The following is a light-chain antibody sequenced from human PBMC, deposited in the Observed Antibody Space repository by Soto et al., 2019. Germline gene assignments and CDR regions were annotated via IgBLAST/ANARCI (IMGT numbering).Light chain of an antibody. V-gene: IGKV1-33*01. J-gene: IGKJ2*01. CDR2: DAS. Sequence: DIQMTQSRSSLSASVGDRVTITCQASQDIDNNLNWYQQRSGKAPKVLIYDASNLKGGVPSRFSGSGSGTDFTFTISSLQPEDIATYYCQQYDDFPYTFGQGTKLEI. CDR3: QQYDDFPYT. CDR1: QDIDNN.